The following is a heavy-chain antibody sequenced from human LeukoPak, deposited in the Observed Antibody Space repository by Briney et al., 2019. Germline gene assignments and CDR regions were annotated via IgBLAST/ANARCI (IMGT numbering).Heavy chain of an antibody. CDR2: ISGSGGST. Sequence: PGGTLRLSCAASGFTFSSYGMSWVRQAPGKGLEWVSAISGSGGSTYYADSVKGQFTISRDNSKNTLYLQMNSLRAEDTAVYYCASGYSGSHYSSFDYWGQGTLVTVSS. V-gene: IGHV3-23*01. D-gene: IGHD1-26*01. CDR3: ASGYSGSHYSSFDY. J-gene: IGHJ4*02. CDR1: GFTFSSYG.